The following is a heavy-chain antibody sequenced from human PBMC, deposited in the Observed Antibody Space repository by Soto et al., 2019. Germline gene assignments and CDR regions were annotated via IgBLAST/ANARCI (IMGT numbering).Heavy chain of an antibody. D-gene: IGHD6-19*01. V-gene: IGHV3-9*01. CDR3: AKTVAGNFDY. Sequence: EVQLVESGGGLVQPGRSLRLSCAASGFTFDDYAMHWVRQAPGKGLEWVSGISWNSGSIGDADSVKGRFTISRDNAKNSLYLQMNSLRAEDTALYYCAKTVAGNFDYWGQGTLVTVSS. CDR1: GFTFDDYA. CDR2: ISWNSGSI. J-gene: IGHJ4*02.